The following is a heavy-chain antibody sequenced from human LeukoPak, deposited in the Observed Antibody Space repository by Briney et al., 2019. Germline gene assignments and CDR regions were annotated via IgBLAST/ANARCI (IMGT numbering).Heavy chain of an antibody. D-gene: IGHD6-13*01. CDR1: GGSISSYY. Sequence: SETLSLTCTVSGGSISSYYWSWIRQPAGKGLEWKGYIYYSGNTNYNPSLKSRVTISVDTPKNQFSLKLSSVTAADTAVYYCARHWETSSWYVDYWGQGTLVIVSS. V-gene: IGHV4-59*08. CDR3: ARHWETSSWYVDY. CDR2: IYYSGNT. J-gene: IGHJ4*02.